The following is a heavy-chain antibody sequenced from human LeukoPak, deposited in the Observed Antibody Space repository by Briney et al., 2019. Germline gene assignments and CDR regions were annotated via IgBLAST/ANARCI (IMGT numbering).Heavy chain of an antibody. Sequence: PSETLSLTCTVSGYSISSGYYWGWIRQPPGKGLEWIGSMYHSGSTYYNPSLKSRVTISVDTSKNQFSLKLSSVTAADTAVYYCATRRKQSNYDYYYYYMDVWGKGTTVTVSS. V-gene: IGHV4-38-2*02. CDR1: GYSISSGYY. CDR3: ATRRKQSNYDYYYYYMDV. CDR2: MYHSGST. J-gene: IGHJ6*03. D-gene: IGHD4-11*01.